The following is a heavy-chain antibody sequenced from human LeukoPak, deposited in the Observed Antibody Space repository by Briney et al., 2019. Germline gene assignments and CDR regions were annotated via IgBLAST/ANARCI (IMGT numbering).Heavy chain of an antibody. D-gene: IGHD4-23*01. CDR2: IKGDGSEK. V-gene: IGHV3-7*04. Sequence: SGGSLSLSCAASGFTFSSYWMSWVRQAPGKGLEWVANIKGDGSEKNYVASVKGRFTISRDNAENSLHLQMYSLSAEDTAVYYCLRDYGGSWGQGTLVAVS. CDR3: LRDYGGS. J-gene: IGHJ4*02. CDR1: GFTFSSYW.